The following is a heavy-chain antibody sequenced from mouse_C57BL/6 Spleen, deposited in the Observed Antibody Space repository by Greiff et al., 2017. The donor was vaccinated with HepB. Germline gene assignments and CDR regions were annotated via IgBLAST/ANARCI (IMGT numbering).Heavy chain of an antibody. CDR1: GYTFTGYW. Sequence: QVQLKQSGAELMKPGASVKLSCKATGYTFTGYWIEWVKQRPGHGLEWIGEILPGSGSTNYNEKFKGKATFTADTSSNTAYMQLSSLTTADSAIYYCARERGGDYYGSSYDYAMDYWGQGTSVTVSS. CDR2: ILPGSGST. V-gene: IGHV1-9*01. CDR3: ARERGGDYYGSSYDYAMDY. D-gene: IGHD1-1*01. J-gene: IGHJ4*01.